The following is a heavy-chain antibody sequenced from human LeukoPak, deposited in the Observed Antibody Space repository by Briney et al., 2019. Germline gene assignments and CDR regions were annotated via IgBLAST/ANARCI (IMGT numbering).Heavy chain of an antibody. J-gene: IGHJ4*02. V-gene: IGHV1-69*05. CDR2: IIPIFGTA. Sequence: SVKVSCKASGGTFSSYAISWVRQDPGQGLEWMGRIIPIFGTANYAQKFQGRVTITTDESTSTAYMELSSLRSEDTAVYYCARERARTRTTRYFDYWGQGTLVTVSS. D-gene: IGHD1-7*01. CDR1: GGTFSSYA. CDR3: ARERARTRTTRYFDY.